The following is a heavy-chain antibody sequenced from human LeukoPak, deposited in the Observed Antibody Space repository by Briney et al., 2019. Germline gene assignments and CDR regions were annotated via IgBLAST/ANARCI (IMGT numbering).Heavy chain of an antibody. J-gene: IGHJ5*02. CDR1: GYTFTSYD. Sequence: ASVTVSCKASGYTFTSYDINWVRQATGQGLEWMGWMNPNSGNTGYAQKFQGRVTMTRNTSISTAYMELSSLRSEDTAVYYCARHGNYDILTGSNWFDPWGQGTLVTVSS. CDR2: MNPNSGNT. CDR3: ARHGNYDILTGSNWFDP. V-gene: IGHV1-8*01. D-gene: IGHD3-9*01.